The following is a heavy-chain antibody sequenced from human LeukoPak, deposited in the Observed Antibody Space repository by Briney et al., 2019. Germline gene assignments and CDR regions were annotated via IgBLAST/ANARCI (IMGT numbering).Heavy chain of an antibody. CDR3: AREGDYYDSSGYYFLGY. V-gene: IGHV1-69*05. J-gene: IGHJ4*02. CDR2: IIPIFGTA. CDR1: GGTFSSYA. Sequence: SVKVSCKASGGTFSSYAISWVRQAPGQGLEWMGGIIPIFGTANYAQKFQGRVTITTDESTSTAYMELSSLRSEDTAVYYCAREGDYYDSSGYYFLGYWGQGTLVTVSS. D-gene: IGHD3-22*01.